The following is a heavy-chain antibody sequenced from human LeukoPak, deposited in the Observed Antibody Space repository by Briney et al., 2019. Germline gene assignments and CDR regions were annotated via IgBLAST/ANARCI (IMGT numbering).Heavy chain of an antibody. CDR1: GFTFSNYG. CDR3: ARPDYDSSGYADY. Sequence: PGGSLRLSCAASGFTFSNYGMHWVRQAPGKGLEWVAVIWFDGSNKYYADSVKGRFTISRDNSKSTLYLQMNSLRAEDTAVYYCARPDYDSSGYADYWGQGTLVTVSS. D-gene: IGHD3-22*01. V-gene: IGHV3-33*01. CDR2: IWFDGSNK. J-gene: IGHJ4*02.